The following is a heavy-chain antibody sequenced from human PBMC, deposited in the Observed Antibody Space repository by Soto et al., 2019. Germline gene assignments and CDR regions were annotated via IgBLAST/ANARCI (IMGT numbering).Heavy chain of an antibody. V-gene: IGHV4-4*02. CDR3: ARIQVRYYFDY. CDR2: IYHSGST. Sequence: SETLSLTCAVSSGSISSSNWWSWVRQPPGKGLEWIGEIYHSGSTNYNPSLKSRVTISVDKSKNQFSLKLSSLTAADTAVYYCARIQVRYYFDYWGQGTLVTVSS. J-gene: IGHJ4*02. D-gene: IGHD3-10*01. CDR1: SGSISSSNW.